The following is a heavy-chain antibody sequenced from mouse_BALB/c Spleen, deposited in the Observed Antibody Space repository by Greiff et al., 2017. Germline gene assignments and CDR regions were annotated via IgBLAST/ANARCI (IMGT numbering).Heavy chain of an antibody. J-gene: IGHJ4*01. D-gene: IGHD4-1*01. CDR1: GFSLTSYG. Sequence: VKLMESGPGLVAPSQSLSITCTVSGFSLTSYGVYWVRQHPGKGLEWLGVLWSGGSTNYNSALMSRLSISKDNSKSQVFLKMNSLQTDDTAMYYYARGLGRYAMDYWGQGTSVTVSS. CDR2: LWSGGST. V-gene: IGHV2-9*02. CDR3: ARGLGRYAMDY.